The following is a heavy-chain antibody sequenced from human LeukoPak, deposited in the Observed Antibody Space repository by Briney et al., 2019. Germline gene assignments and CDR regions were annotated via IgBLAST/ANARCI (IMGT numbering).Heavy chain of an antibody. CDR1: GGTFSSYA. J-gene: IGHJ6*03. CDR3: VTVVRNYGLDSYYYLDV. CDR2: AVPVYATP. Sequence: SVKVSCKASGGTFSSYAISWVRQAPGQGLEWMGGAVPVYATPNSAQKFQGRVTFTTDESRNTLYMELSSLRSEDTAVYYCVTVVRNYGLDSYYYLDVWGSGTTVTVSS. V-gene: IGHV1-69*05. D-gene: IGHD3-10*01.